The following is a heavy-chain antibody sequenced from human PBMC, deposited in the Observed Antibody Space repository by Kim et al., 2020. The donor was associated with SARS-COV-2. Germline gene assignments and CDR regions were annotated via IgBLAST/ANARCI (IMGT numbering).Heavy chain of an antibody. V-gene: IGHV3-13*01. CDR2: IGTAGDT. D-gene: IGHD6-13*01. CDR1: GFTFSSYD. J-gene: IGHJ4*02. Sequence: GGSLRLSCAASGFTFSSYDMHWVRQATGKGLEWVSAIGTAGDTYYPGSVKGRFTISRENAKNSLYLQMNSLRAGDTAVYYCARGRKQLASYYFDYWGQGTLVTVSS. CDR3: ARGRKQLASYYFDY.